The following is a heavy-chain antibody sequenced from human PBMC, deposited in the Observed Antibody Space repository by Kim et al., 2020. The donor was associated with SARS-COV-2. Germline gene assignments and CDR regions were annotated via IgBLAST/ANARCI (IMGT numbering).Heavy chain of an antibody. V-gene: IGHV4-59*08. D-gene: IGHD4-17*01. CDR2: IYYSGST. CDR1: GGSISSYY. J-gene: IGHJ4*02. CDR3: ARQRSVTLIDY. Sequence: SETLSLTCTVSGGSISSYYWSWIRQPPGKGLEWIGYIYYSGSTNYNPSLKSRVTISVDTSKNQFSLKLSSVTAADTAVYYCARQRSVTLIDYWCQGTLVT.